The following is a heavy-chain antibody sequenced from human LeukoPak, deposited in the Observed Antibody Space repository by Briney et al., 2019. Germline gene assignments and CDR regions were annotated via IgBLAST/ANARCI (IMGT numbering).Heavy chain of an antibody. J-gene: IGHJ4*02. Sequence: ASVKVSCKASGGTFSSYAISWVRPAPGQGLEWMGRIIPILGIANYAQKFQGRVTITADKSTSTAYMELSSLRSEDTAVYYCARDREDFWSGYYSDYWGQGTLVTVSS. CDR2: IIPILGIA. V-gene: IGHV1-69*04. CDR3: ARDREDFWSGYYSDY. D-gene: IGHD3-3*01. CDR1: GGTFSSYA.